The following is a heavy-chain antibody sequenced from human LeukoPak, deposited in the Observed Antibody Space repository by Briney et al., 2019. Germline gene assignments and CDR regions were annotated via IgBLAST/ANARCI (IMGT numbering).Heavy chain of an antibody. V-gene: IGHV1-2*02. CDR1: GYTFTSYD. Sequence: ASVKVSCKASGYTFTSYDINWVRQATGQGLEWIGWMDPDSGGTKYARKFQGRVTMTRDTSISTAYMELSRLRSDDTAVYYCATLPIVGATNYAFDMWGQGTMVTVSS. J-gene: IGHJ3*02. D-gene: IGHD1-26*01. CDR2: MDPDSGGT. CDR3: ATLPIVGATNYAFDM.